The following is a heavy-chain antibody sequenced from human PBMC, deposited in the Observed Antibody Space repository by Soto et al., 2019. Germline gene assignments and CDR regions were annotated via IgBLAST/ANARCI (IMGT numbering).Heavy chain of an antibody. CDR2: ISSNSIGA. V-gene: IGHV3-23*01. CDR3: AKGGVYSRTTWFDP. D-gene: IGHD2-8*01. CDR1: GFTFSSYG. Sequence: GGSLRLSCAASGFTFSSYGMSWVRRAPGKGLEWVSSISSNSIGAYYADSVKGRFTISRDNSNNTLYLQMSSLRAEDTAVYYCAKGGVYSRTTWFDPWGQGTQVTVSS. J-gene: IGHJ5*02.